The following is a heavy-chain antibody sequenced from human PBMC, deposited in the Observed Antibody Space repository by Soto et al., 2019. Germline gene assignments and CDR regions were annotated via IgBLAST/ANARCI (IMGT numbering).Heavy chain of an antibody. V-gene: IGHV3-21*01. CDR2: ISSSSSYI. Sequence: EVQLVESGGGLVKPGGSLRLSCAASGFTFSSYSMNWVRQAPGKGLEWVSSISSSSSYIYYADSVKGRFTISRDNAKNPLDLQMNSLRAEDTAVYYCARDSGYCSGGSCRFDAFDIWGQGTMVTVSS. J-gene: IGHJ3*02. D-gene: IGHD2-15*01. CDR1: GFTFSSYS. CDR3: ARDSGYCSGGSCRFDAFDI.